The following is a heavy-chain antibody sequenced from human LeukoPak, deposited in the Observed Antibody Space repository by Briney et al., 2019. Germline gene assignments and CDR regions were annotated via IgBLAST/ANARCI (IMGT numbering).Heavy chain of an antibody. CDR3: ARDRSGEQWLGIDY. V-gene: IGHV3-48*01. D-gene: IGHD6-19*01. CDR1: GFTFSSYS. Sequence: GGSLRLSCAASGFTFSSYSMNWVRQAPGKGLEWVSYVSSSSSTIYYADSVKGRFTISRDNAKNSLYLQMNSLRAEDTAVYYCARDRSGEQWLGIDYWGQGTLVTVSS. J-gene: IGHJ4*02. CDR2: VSSSSSTI.